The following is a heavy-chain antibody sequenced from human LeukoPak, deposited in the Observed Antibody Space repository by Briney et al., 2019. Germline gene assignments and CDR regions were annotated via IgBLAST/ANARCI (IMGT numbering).Heavy chain of an antibody. D-gene: IGHD2-8*01. CDR2: IKSKTDGGTT. CDR1: GFTFSDAW. CDR3: TTGLFTNTDTTPGAFDI. J-gene: IGHJ3*02. V-gene: IGHV3-15*01. Sequence: PGGSLRLSCAASGFTFSDAWMSWVRRAPGKGLEWVGRIKSKTDGGTTDYATPVKGRFTISRDDSKNTLYLQMNSLKTEDTAVYYCTTGLFTNTDTTPGAFDIWGQGTMVTVSS.